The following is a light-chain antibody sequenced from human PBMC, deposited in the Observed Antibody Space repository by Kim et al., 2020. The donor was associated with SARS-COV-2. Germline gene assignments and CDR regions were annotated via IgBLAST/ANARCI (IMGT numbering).Light chain of an antibody. V-gene: IGKV3-15*01. CDR3: QQYNNWPLST. CDR1: QGVSSN. J-gene: IGKJ5*01. CDR2: GAS. Sequence: EIVMTQSPATLSVSPGERATLSCRASQGVSSNLAWYQQKPGQAPRLLIYGASTRATGIPVRFSGSGSGTEFTLTISSLQSEDFAVYYCQQYNNWPLSTFGQGTRLEIK.